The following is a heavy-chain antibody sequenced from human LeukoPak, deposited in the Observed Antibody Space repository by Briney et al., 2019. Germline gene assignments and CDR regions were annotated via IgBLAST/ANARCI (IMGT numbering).Heavy chain of an antibody. CDR1: GDSISSGNYY. D-gene: IGHD7-27*01. CDR2: IYTSGNT. Sequence: SQTLSLTCTVAGDSISSGNYYWTWIRQPAGKGREWIGRIYTSGNTNYNTSLKSQVTIAMDPSKNQFSLNLNSVTAADPAVYYCARDRAGDSFDIWGQGTMVTVSS. V-gene: IGHV4-61*02. CDR3: ARDRAGDSFDI. J-gene: IGHJ3*02.